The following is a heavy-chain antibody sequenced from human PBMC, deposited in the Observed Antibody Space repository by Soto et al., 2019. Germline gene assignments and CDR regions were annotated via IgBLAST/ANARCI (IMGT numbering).Heavy chain of an antibody. CDR3: ARREKVDWLLSYDH. J-gene: IGHJ5*02. CDR2: ISYDGSNK. V-gene: IGHV3-30-3*01. CDR1: GFTFSSYA. Sequence: QVQLVESGGGVVQPGRSLRLSCAASGFTFSSYAMHWVRQAPGKGLEWVAVISYDGSNKYYADSVKGRFTISRDNSKNTLDLQMNSPRAEDTSLYYCARREKVDWLLSYDHWGQGTLVTVSS. D-gene: IGHD3-9*01.